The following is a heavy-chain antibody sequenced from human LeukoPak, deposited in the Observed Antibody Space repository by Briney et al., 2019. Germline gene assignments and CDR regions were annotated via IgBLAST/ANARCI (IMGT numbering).Heavy chain of an antibody. V-gene: IGHV4-34*01. CDR3: ASLTGDFDY. J-gene: IGHJ4*02. CDR2: INHSGST. CDR1: GGSFSAYY. Sequence: SETLSLTCAVYGGSFSAYYWSWIRQPPGKGLEWIGEINHSGSTNYNPSLKSRVTISVDTSKNQFSLKLSSVTAADTAVYYCASLTGDFDYWGQGTLVTVSS. D-gene: IGHD7-27*01.